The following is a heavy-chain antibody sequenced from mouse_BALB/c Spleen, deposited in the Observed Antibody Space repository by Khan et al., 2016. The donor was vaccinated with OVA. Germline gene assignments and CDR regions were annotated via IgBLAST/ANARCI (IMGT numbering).Heavy chain of an antibody. CDR1: GYTFSNYW. J-gene: IGHJ2*01. CDR3: ARDRIDY. Sequence: QVQLQQSGAELAKPGASVKMSCKASGYTFSNYWIHWVKQRPGQGLEWIGYINPSSGHTYYNQTFNDKATLTTDKSSSTAYMQLSSLTSEDSAVYYCARDRIDYWGKGTTLTVSS. CDR2: INPSSGHT. V-gene: IGHV1-7*01.